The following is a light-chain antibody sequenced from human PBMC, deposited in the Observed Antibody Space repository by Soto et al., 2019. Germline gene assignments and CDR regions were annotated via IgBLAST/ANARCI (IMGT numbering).Light chain of an antibody. CDR3: SSYTSSSTPIYV. CDR1: SSDVGGYNY. Sequence: QSVPTQPASVSGSPGQSITISCTGTSSDVGGYNYVSWYQQHPGKAPKLMIYDVSNRPSGVSNRFSGSKSGNTASLTISGLQAEDEADYYCSSYTSSSTPIYVFGTGTKLTVL. V-gene: IGLV2-14*01. CDR2: DVS. J-gene: IGLJ1*01.